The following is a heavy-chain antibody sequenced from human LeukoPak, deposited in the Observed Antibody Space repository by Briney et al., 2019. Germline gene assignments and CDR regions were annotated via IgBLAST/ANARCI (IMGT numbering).Heavy chain of an antibody. V-gene: IGHV5-51*01. J-gene: IGHJ4*02. D-gene: IGHD3-22*01. CDR3: ARHPITRYYDSSGDSAAGPDY. CDR1: GYSFSTYW. CDR2: INPGDSDT. Sequence: GESLKISCKGSGYSFSTYWIGWVRQMPGKGLEWMGIINPGDSDTTYSPSFQGQVTVSADKSISTAYLQWSGLKASDTAMYYCARHPITRYYDSSGDSAAGPDYWGQGTLVTVSS.